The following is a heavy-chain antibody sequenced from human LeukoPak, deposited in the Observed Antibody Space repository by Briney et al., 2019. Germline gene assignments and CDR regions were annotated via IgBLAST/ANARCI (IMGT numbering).Heavy chain of an antibody. CDR1: GFSISRYT. J-gene: IGHJ2*01. D-gene: IGHD3-22*01. Sequence: GSLRLSCEGSGFSISRYTMSWVRQAPGKGLEWVSAISGNGAKTYYPDSVKGRFTLSSDNSKNALYLQLTSLSPEDTAVYYCAKPALQYYDSSGYHPDWYFDLWGRGTLVTVS. V-gene: IGHV3-23*01. CDR3: AKPALQYYDSSGYHPDWYFDL. CDR2: ISGNGAKT.